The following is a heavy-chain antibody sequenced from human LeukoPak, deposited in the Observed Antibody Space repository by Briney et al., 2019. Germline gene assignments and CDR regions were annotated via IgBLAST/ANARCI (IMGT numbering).Heavy chain of an antibody. J-gene: IGHJ4*02. D-gene: IGHD2-15*01. V-gene: IGHV4-39*01. Sequence: PSETLSLTCTVSGGSVSSSSYYWGWIRQPPGKELRWIASVYYSGRTNYSPSLKSRVTISVDTSEKQFSLQLNSVTAADTAVYYCARQGSAYYFDFWGQGLLVTVSS. CDR2: VYYSGRT. CDR3: ARQGSAYYFDF. CDR1: GGSVSSSSYY.